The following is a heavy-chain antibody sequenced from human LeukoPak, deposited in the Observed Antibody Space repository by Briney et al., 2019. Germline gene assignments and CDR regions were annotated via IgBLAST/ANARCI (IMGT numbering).Heavy chain of an antibody. CDR2: IYHSGST. V-gene: IGHV4-38-2*02. CDR3: ARREGYNFDY. J-gene: IGHJ4*02. Sequence: PSETLSLTCTVSGYSISSGYYWGWIRQPPGKGLEWIGSIYHSGSTYYNPSLKSRVTISGDTSKNQFSLRLSSVTAADTAVYYCARREGYNFDYWGQGTLVTVSS. CDR1: GYSISSGYY. D-gene: IGHD5-24*01.